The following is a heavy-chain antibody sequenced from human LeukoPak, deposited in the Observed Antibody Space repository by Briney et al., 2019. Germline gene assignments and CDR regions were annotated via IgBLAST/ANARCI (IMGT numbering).Heavy chain of an antibody. Sequence: GGSLRLSCAASGFNFNGSAMHWVRQSSGKGLEWVGRIRSKADNYATAYVGSVEGRFTVSRDDSRKMAYLQMNSLKTEDTAVYYCTNAGVHWGQGTLVTVSS. CDR2: IRSKADNYAT. CDR3: TNAGVH. V-gene: IGHV3-73*01. CDR1: GFNFNGSA. D-gene: IGHD2-2*01. J-gene: IGHJ4*02.